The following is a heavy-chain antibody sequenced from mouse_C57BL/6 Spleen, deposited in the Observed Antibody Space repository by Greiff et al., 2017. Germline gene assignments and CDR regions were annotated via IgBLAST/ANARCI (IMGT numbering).Heavy chain of an antibody. V-gene: IGHV1-76*01. D-gene: IGHD2-4*01. Sequence: QVQLQQSGAELVRPGASVKLSCKASGYTFTDYYINWVKQRPGQGLEWIARIYPGSGNTYYNEKFKGKATLTAEKSSSTAYMQLSSLTSEDSAVYFCARRDDSDYWGQGTTRTVSS. CDR2: IYPGSGNT. CDR1: GYTFTDYY. CDR3: ARRDDSDY. J-gene: IGHJ2*01.